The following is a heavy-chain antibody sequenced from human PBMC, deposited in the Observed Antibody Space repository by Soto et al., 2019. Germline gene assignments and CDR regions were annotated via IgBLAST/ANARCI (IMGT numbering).Heavy chain of an antibody. CDR1: GYTFTSYG. CDR2: ISAYNGNT. CDR3: ARLDCSGGSCYDYYYYYYMDV. V-gene: IGHV1-18*01. Sequence: ASVKVSCKASGYTFTSYGISWVRQAPGQGLEWMGWISAYNGNTNYAQKLQGRVTMTTDTSTSTAYMELRSLRSDDTAVYYCARLDCSGGSCYDYYYYYYMDVWGKGTTVTVSS. J-gene: IGHJ6*03. D-gene: IGHD2-15*01.